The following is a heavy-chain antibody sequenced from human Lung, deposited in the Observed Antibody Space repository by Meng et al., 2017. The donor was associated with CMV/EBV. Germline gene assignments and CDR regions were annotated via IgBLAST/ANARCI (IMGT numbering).Heavy chain of an antibody. Sequence: GESLKISCAASGFTFSTYWMSWVRQAPGKGLEWVANIKQDGSEKYYVDSVKGRFTISRDNAKNSLYLQMNSLRAEDTAVYYCARESPGYSSSWYDYWGQGTXVTVYS. V-gene: IGHV3-7*01. D-gene: IGHD6-13*01. CDR1: GFTFSTYW. J-gene: IGHJ4*02. CDR3: ARESPGYSSSWYDY. CDR2: IKQDGSEK.